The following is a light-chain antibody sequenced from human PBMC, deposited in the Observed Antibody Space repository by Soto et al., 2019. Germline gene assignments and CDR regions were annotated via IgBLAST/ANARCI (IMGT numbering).Light chain of an antibody. CDR3: NSYSTTSSLYV. J-gene: IGLJ1*01. CDR1: RSDIGYHTY. Sequence: SVLTQPGPVSGTPGQRIKIYCTGNRSDIGYHTYVSCYQQHPGKAPKLLIYDVSSRPSGVSGRFSGSKSGNTASLTISRLQAEDEADYYCNSYSTTSSLYVFGAGTNVTVL. V-gene: IGLV2-14*03. CDR2: DVS.